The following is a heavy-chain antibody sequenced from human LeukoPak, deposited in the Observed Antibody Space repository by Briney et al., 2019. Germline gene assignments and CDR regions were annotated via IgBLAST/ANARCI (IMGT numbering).Heavy chain of an antibody. D-gene: IGHD3-22*01. V-gene: IGHV3-9*01. Sequence: GGSLRLSCAASGFSFDDYAMHGVRQAPGKGLEWVSGISWNSVNIGYADSVKGRFIISRDNAKNSLYLQMNSLRAEDTAFYYCAKSDEYYYDSSGYSYWGQGTLVTVSS. CDR1: GFSFDDYA. CDR2: ISWNSVNI. J-gene: IGHJ4*02. CDR3: AKSDEYYYDSSGYSY.